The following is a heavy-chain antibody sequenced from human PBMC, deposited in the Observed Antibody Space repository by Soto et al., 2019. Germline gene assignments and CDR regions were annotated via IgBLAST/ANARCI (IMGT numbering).Heavy chain of an antibody. V-gene: IGHV1-69*02. J-gene: IGHJ4*02. CDR3: ARGTTVDPAYYDILTGYPEYYFDY. CDR2: IIPILGIA. CDR1: GGTFSSYT. Sequence: SVNVSCKASGGTFSSYTISWVRQAPGQGLEWMGRIIPILGIANYAQKFQGRVTITADKSTSTAYMELSSLRSEDTAVYYCARGTTVDPAYYDILTGYPEYYFDYWGQGTLVTVSS. D-gene: IGHD3-9*01.